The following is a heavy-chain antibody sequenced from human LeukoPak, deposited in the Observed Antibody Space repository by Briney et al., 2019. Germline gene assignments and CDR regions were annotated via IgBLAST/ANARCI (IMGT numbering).Heavy chain of an antibody. V-gene: IGHV1-3*01. J-gene: IGHJ4*02. CDR2: INAGNGNT. Sequence: ASVKVSCKASGHTFTSYAMHWVRQAPGQRLEWMGWINAGNGNTKYSQKFQGRVTITRDTSASTAYMELSSLRSEDTAVYYCARDLDFWSGYYNPPTYWGQGTLVTVSS. D-gene: IGHD3-3*01. CDR3: ARDLDFWSGYYNPPTY. CDR1: GHTFTSYA.